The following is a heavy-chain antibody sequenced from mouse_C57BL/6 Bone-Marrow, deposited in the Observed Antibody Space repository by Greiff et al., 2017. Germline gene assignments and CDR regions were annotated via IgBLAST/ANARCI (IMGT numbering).Heavy chain of an antibody. D-gene: IGHD2-12*01. CDR2: IYPGDGST. CDR1: GYTFTDHT. CDR3: ARRTYYSDPYARDY. J-gene: IGHJ4*01. Sequence: QVQLQQSDAELVKPGASVKISCKVSGYTFTDHTIHWVKQRPEQGLEWIGYIYPGDGSTKYNEKFKGKATLTADTSSSTAYMQLNSLTSKYSGVYFCARRTYYSDPYARDYGGQGTSVTVSS. V-gene: IGHV1-78*01.